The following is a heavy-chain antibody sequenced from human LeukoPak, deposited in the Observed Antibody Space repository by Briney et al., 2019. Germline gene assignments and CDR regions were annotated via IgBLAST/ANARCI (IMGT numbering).Heavy chain of an antibody. CDR1: GGSFSGYY. J-gene: IGHJ4*02. V-gene: IGHV4-34*01. D-gene: IGHD3-22*01. CDR2: INHSGST. Sequence: PSETLSLTCAVYGGSFSGYYWSWIRQPPGKGLEWIGEINHSGSTNYNPSLKSRVTISVDTSKNQFSLKLSSVTAADTAVYYCARDNGSSGYYQLSFPPIEKWGQGILVTVSS. CDR3: ARDNGSSGYYQLSFPPIEK.